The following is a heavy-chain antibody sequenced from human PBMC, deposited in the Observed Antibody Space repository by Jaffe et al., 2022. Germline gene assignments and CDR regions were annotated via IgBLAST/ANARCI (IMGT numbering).Heavy chain of an antibody. CDR3: AKDINWNDPAYAFDI. CDR1: GFTFSSYG. V-gene: IGHV3-30*18. Sequence: QVQLVESGGGVVQPGRSLRLSCAASGFTFSSYGMHWVRQAPGKGLEWVAVISYDGSNKYYADSVKGRFTISRDNSKNTLYLQMNSLRAEDTAVYYCAKDINWNDPAYAFDIWGQGTMVTVSS. CDR2: ISYDGSNK. J-gene: IGHJ3*02. D-gene: IGHD1-1*01.